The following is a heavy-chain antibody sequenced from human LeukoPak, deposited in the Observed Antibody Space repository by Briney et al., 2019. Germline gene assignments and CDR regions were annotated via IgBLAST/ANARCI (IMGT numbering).Heavy chain of an antibody. D-gene: IGHD2-8*01. J-gene: IGHJ4*02. CDR2: INEDGSEK. Sequence: GGSLRLSCAASAFTFNTYWMTWVRQAPGKGLEWVASINEDGSEKHYVDSVKGRFTISRDNTNDYLYLQMNSLRAEDTAVYYCARLPRNGFFVDWGQGALLTVSS. V-gene: IGHV3-7*01. CDR3: ARLPRNGFFVD. CDR1: AFTFNTYW.